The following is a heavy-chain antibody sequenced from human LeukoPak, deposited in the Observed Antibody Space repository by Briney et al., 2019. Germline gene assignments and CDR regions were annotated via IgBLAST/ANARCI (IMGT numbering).Heavy chain of an antibody. CDR3: VRDIAAAGGFGY. J-gene: IGHJ4*02. CDR2: INNSGST. V-gene: IGHV4-34*01. CDR1: GGSFSGYY. Sequence: KLRETLSLTCAVYGGSFSGYYWSWIRQPPGKGLEWIGEINNSGSTNYNPSLKSRVTISVDTSKNQFSLKLSSVTAADTAVYYCVRDIAAAGGFGYWGQGTLVTVSS. D-gene: IGHD6-13*01.